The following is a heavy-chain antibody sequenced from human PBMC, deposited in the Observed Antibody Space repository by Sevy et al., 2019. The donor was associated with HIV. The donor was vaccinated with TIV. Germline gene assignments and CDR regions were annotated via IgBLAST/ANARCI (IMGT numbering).Heavy chain of an antibody. CDR2: ITNSSSYI. D-gene: IGHD2-15*01. Sequence: GGSLILSCAASGFTFSTSTMNWVRQAPGKGLEWVSLITNSSSYIFYADSVKGRFTISRDNAKNSLFLQMNSLRAEDTAVYYCVRDGWNYWGQGTLVTVSS. CDR3: VRDGWNY. V-gene: IGHV3-21*01. CDR1: GFTFSTST. J-gene: IGHJ4*02.